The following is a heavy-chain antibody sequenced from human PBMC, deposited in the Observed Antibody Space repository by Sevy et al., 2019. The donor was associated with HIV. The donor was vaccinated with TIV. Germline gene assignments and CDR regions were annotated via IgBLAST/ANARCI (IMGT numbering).Heavy chain of an antibody. CDR3: ALLAIAVAGNDAFDI. V-gene: IGHV1-2*06. CDR1: GYTFTGYY. Sequence: ASVKVSCKASGYTFTGYYMHWVRQAPGQGLEWMGRINPNSGGTNYAQKFQGRVTMTRDTSISTAYMELSRLRSDDTAVYYYALLAIAVAGNDAFDIWGQGTMVTVSS. J-gene: IGHJ3*02. CDR2: INPNSGGT. D-gene: IGHD6-19*01.